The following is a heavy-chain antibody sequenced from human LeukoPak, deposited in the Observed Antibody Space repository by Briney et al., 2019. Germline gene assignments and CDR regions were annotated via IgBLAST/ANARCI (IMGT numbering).Heavy chain of an antibody. D-gene: IGHD4-11*01. CDR1: GGSFSGYY. CDR2: INHSGST. CDR3: ASLGYSNYNYYGMDV. J-gene: IGHJ6*02. Sequence: PSETLSLTCAVYGGSFSGYYWSWIRHPPGKGLEWIGEINHSGSTNYNPSLKSRVTISVDTSKNQFSLKLSSVTAADTAVYYCASLGYSNYNYYGMDVWGQGTTVTVSS. V-gene: IGHV4-34*01.